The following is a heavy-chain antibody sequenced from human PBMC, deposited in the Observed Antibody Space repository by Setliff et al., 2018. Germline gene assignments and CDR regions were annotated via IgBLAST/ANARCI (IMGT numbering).Heavy chain of an antibody. CDR2: IYPGDSDT. J-gene: IGHJ6*02. Sequence: GESLTISCKGSGYSFTSYWIGWVRQMPGKGLEWMGIIYPGDSDTRYSPSFQGQVTISADKSISTAYLQWSSLKASDTAMYYCAGYDSSGYHYYYGMDVWGQGTTVTVSS. CDR1: GYSFTSYW. CDR3: AGYDSSGYHYYYGMDV. D-gene: IGHD3-22*01. V-gene: IGHV5-51*01.